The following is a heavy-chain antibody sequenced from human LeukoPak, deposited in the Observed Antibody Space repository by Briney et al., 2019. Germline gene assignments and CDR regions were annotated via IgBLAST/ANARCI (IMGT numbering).Heavy chain of an antibody. V-gene: IGHV1-2*02. CDR1: GYTFTGYY. CDR3: ARDEPYCGGDCHTKFDY. Sequence: GASVKVSCKASGYTFTGYYMHWVRQAPGQGLEWMGWINPNSGGTNYAQKFQGRVTMTRDTSISTAYMELSRLRSDDTAVYYCARDEPYCGGDCHTKFDYWGQGTLVTVSS. J-gene: IGHJ4*02. D-gene: IGHD2-21*02. CDR2: INPNSGGT.